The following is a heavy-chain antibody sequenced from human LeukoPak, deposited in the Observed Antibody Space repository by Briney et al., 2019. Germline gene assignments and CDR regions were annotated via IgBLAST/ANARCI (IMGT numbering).Heavy chain of an antibody. CDR2: IYHSGST. V-gene: IGHV4-30-2*01. Sequence: SQTLSLTCAVSGGSISSGGYSWSWIRQPPGKGLEWIGYIYHSGSTYYNPSLKSRVTISVDRPKNQFSLKLSSVTAADTAVYYCARGSGDLAKLDAFDIWGQGTMVTVSS. CDR3: ARGSGDLAKLDAFDI. CDR1: GGSISSGGYS. D-gene: IGHD4-17*01. J-gene: IGHJ3*02.